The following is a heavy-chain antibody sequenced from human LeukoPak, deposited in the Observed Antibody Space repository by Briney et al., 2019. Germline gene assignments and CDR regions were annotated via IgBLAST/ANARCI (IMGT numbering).Heavy chain of an antibody. V-gene: IGHV4-34*01. D-gene: IGHD6-19*01. CDR2: INHSGST. J-gene: IGHJ2*01. CDR3: ARGSLRLRQWLSNWWYFDL. Sequence: SSETLSLTCAVYGGSFSGYYWSWIRQPPGKGLEWIGEINHSGSTNYNPSLKSRVTISVDTSKNQFSLKLSSVTAADTAVYYCARGSLRLRQWLSNWWYFDLWGRGTLVTVSS. CDR1: GGSFSGYY.